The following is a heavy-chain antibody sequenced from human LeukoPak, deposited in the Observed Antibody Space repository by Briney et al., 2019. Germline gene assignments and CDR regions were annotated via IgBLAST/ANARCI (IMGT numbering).Heavy chain of an antibody. Sequence: GASVKVSCKASGGTFSSYAISWVRQAPGQGLEWIGRIIPILGIANYAQKFQGRVTITADKSTSTAYMELSSLRSEDTAVYYCAREDKRYFDWSSPYYFDYWGQGTLVTVSS. CDR2: IIPILGIA. CDR1: GGTFSSYA. J-gene: IGHJ4*02. V-gene: IGHV1-69*04. D-gene: IGHD3-9*01. CDR3: AREDKRYFDWSSPYYFDY.